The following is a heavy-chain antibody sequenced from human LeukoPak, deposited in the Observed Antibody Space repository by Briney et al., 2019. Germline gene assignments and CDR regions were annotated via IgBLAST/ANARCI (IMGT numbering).Heavy chain of an antibody. V-gene: IGHV3-23*01. CDR2: ITSGANT. J-gene: IGHJ4*02. CDR3: AKARAGDITAAFNY. D-gene: IGHD6-13*01. CDR1: GFTFNTYA. Sequence: PGGSLRLSCAASGFTFNTYAMSWVHQAPGKGLEWVSGITSGANTYYADSVKGRFTISRDNSENTLNLQMNSLRAEDTAIYYCAKARAGDITAAFNYWGQGTLVTVSS.